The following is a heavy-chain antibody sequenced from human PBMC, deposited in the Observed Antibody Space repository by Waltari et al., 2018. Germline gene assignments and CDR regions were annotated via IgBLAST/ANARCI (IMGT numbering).Heavy chain of an antibody. Sequence: QVQLVQSGAEVKKPGASVKVSCKASGYTFTSYDINWVRQATGQGLEWMGWMNPNSGNTGYAQKFQGRVPITRNTSISTAYMELSSLRSEDTAVYYCARGVVKAATREDAFDIWGQGTMVTVSS. V-gene: IGHV1-8*03. CDR1: GYTFTSYD. CDR2: MNPNSGNT. CDR3: ARGVVKAATREDAFDI. D-gene: IGHD2-15*01. J-gene: IGHJ3*02.